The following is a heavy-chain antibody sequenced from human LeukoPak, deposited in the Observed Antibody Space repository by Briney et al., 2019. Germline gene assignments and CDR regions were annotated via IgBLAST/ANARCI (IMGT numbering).Heavy chain of an antibody. CDR1: GFTFSSYP. D-gene: IGHD3-10*01. CDR2: ISSGSSYI. Sequence: GGSLRLSCVASGFTFSSYPMNWVRRAPGKGLEWVSYISSGSSYINYAESVKGRFTISRDNANNSLYPQMNSLRVEDTAVHYCARSFALSGSSWGQGSLVTVSS. J-gene: IGHJ5*02. V-gene: IGHV3-21*01. CDR3: ARSFALSGSS.